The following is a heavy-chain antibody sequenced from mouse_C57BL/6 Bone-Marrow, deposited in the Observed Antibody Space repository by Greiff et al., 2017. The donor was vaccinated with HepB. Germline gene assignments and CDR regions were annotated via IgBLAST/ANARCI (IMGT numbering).Heavy chain of an antibody. CDR3: ARWGLLRYPYWYFDV. CDR1: GYAFSSSW. V-gene: IGHV1-82*01. D-gene: IGHD1-1*01. Sequence: QVQLQQSGPELVKPGASVKISCKASGYAFSSSWMNWVKQRPGKGLEWIGRIYPGDGDTNYNGKFKGKATLTADKSSSTAYMQLSSLTSEDSAVYFCARWGLLRYPYWYFDVWGTGTTVTVSS. CDR2: IYPGDGDT. J-gene: IGHJ1*03.